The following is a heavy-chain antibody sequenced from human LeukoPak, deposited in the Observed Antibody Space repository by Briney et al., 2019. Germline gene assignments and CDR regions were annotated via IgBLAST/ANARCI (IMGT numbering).Heavy chain of an antibody. CDR1: GFTFSSYS. Sequence: PGGSLRLSCAASGFTFSSYSMNWVRQAPGKGLEWVSSISSSSSYIYYADSVKGRFTISRDNAKNSLYLQMNSLRAEDTAVYYCARDPLDYSNYHWFDPWGQGTLVTVSS. D-gene: IGHD4-11*01. J-gene: IGHJ5*02. V-gene: IGHV3-21*01. CDR3: ARDPLDYSNYHWFDP. CDR2: ISSSSSYI.